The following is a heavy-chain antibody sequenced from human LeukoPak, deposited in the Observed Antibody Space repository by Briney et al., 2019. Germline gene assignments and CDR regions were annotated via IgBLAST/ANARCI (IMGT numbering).Heavy chain of an antibody. Sequence: GASVKVSCKASGYTFTNYAMNWVRQAPGQGLEWMGWINTNTGNPTYAQGFTGRFVFSLDTSVSTAYLQISSLKAEDTAVYYSARDPNHYYDSSGYYGDYWGQGTLVTVSS. CDR1: GYTFTNYA. D-gene: IGHD3-22*01. V-gene: IGHV7-4-1*02. J-gene: IGHJ4*02. CDR3: ARDPNHYYDSSGYYGDY. CDR2: INTNTGNP.